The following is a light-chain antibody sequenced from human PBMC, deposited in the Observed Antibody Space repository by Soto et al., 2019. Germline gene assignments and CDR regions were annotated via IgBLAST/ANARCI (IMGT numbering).Light chain of an antibody. CDR2: GAS. CDR3: QQYNNWPRT. J-gene: IGKJ1*01. CDR1: QSVNTN. V-gene: IGKV3-15*01. Sequence: EIGMTQSPATLSVSPGDRATLSCWASQSVNTNLAWYQQKPGQAPRLLIYGASTRATDIPASFSGSGSGTEFTLTISSLQSEDFAVYYCQQYNNWPRTFGQGTKVEIK.